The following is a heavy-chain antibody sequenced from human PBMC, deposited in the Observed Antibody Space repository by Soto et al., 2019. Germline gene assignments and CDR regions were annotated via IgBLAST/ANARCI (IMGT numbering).Heavy chain of an antibody. CDR3: AKDPQLSTVTTDRYFRPGWVWFHP. Sequence: GGSLRLSCAASGFTFSSYAMSWVRQAPGKGLEWVSAISGSGGSTYYADPVKGRFTISRDNSKNTLYLQMNSLRAEDTAVYYCAKDPQLSTVTTDRYFRPGWVWFHPWGQGTQVTVSS. CDR2: ISGSGGST. CDR1: GFTFSSYA. V-gene: IGHV3-23*01. J-gene: IGHJ5*02. D-gene: IGHD4-17*01.